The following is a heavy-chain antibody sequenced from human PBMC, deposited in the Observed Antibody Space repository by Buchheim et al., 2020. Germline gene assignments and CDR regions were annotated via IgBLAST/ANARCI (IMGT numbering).Heavy chain of an antibody. CDR2: IYYSGST. J-gene: IGHJ5*02. CDR1: GGSISSSSYY. V-gene: IGHV4-39*01. Sequence: QLQLQESGPGPVKPSETLSLTCTVSGGSISSSSYYWGWIRQPPGKGLEWIGSIYYSGSTYYNPSLKSRVTISVDTSKNQFSLKLSSVTAADTAVYYCARSITMIVVVVRNWFDPWGQGTL. CDR3: ARSITMIVVVVRNWFDP. D-gene: IGHD3-22*01.